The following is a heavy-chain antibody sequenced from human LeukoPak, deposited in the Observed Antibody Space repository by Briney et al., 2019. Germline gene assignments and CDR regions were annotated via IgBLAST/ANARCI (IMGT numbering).Heavy chain of an antibody. Sequence: GRSLRLSCEASGFTFRNYGMHWVRQAPGKGLDWVGVIWFDGSNRYYADSVKGRFTISRDNSENTLYLQVNSVRAEDTAVYYCARDTSGYYDYWGQGALVTVSS. CDR1: GFTFRNYG. CDR2: IWFDGSNR. CDR3: ARDTSGYYDY. V-gene: IGHV3-33*01. J-gene: IGHJ4*02. D-gene: IGHD2-15*01.